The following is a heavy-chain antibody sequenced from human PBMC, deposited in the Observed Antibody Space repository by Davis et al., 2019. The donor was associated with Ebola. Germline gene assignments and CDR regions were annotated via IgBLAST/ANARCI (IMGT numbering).Heavy chain of an antibody. J-gene: IGHJ4*02. Sequence: GESLKISCLGSAYTFSNFWINWVRHKPGKGLEWVGRIDPTDSYVNYGPSFQGHVTVSADRSTATAYLQWSSLKASDTAMYYCARRACSGGRCYEDYFDYWGQGTLVTVSS. D-gene: IGHD2-15*01. V-gene: IGHV5-10-1*01. CDR3: ARRACSGGRCYEDYFDY. CDR2: IDPTDSYV. CDR1: AYTFSNFW.